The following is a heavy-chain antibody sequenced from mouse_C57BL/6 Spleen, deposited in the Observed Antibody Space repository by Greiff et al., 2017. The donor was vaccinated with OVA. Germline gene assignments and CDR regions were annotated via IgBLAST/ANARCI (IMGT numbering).Heavy chain of an antibody. CDR2: IDPSDSYT. V-gene: IGHV1-69*01. CDR1: GYTFTSYW. D-gene: IGHD1-1*01. Sequence: VQLQQPGAELVKPGASVKLSCKASGYTFTSYWMHWVKQRPGQGLEWIGEIDPSDSYTNYNQKFKGKSTLTVDKSSSTAYMPLSSLTSEDSAVYYCARTGLGISYDWCAYRGQGSLGTVSA. J-gene: IGHJ3*01. CDR3: ARTGLGISYDWCAY.